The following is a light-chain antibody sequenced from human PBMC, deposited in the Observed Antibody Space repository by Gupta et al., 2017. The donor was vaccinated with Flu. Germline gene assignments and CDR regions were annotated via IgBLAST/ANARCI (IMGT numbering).Light chain of an antibody. V-gene: IGLV2-8*01. CDR1: SSDVGGYDY. CDR3: SSFAVTSLV. Sequence: GTSSDVGGYDYVSWLQQHPGKAPKLLIYEVNKRPSGVPDRFSASKSGNTASLTVSGLQTDDEADYYCSSFAVTSLVFGGGTKLTVL. CDR2: EVN. J-gene: IGLJ2*01.